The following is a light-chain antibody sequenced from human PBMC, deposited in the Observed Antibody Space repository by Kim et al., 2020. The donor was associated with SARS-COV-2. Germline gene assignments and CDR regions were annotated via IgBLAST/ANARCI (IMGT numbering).Light chain of an antibody. CDR1: NLGGRY. V-gene: IGLV3-1*01. Sequence: VSPGRPATFPCPGVNLGGRYVSWYEQRPGRTPVLVMYQDIERPSGIPDRFSGSNSGNTATLTISGTQAMDEADYYCQAWDNNAAIFGGGTQLTVL. CDR3: QAWDNNAAI. CDR2: QDI. J-gene: IGLJ2*01.